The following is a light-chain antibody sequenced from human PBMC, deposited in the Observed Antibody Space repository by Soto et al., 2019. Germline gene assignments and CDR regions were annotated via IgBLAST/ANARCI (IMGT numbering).Light chain of an antibody. J-gene: IGKJ1*01. CDR3: QQYNNWLSWT. CDR1: QSVSSN. CDR2: GAS. V-gene: IGKV3-15*01. Sequence: EIVMTQSPATLSVSLGEGATLSCRASQSVSSNLAWYQQKPGQAPRLLIYGASTMATGIPARFSGSGSGTEFTFTISSLQSDDFALYYCQQYNNWLSWTFGQGTKVEIK.